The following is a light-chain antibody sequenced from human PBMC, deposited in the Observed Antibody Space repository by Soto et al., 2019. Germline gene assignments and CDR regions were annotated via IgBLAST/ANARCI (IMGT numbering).Light chain of an antibody. V-gene: IGLV2-14*01. CDR2: DVS. J-gene: IGLJ2*01. CDR3: ISYTSSSPVV. Sequence: QSTLNQTASVSGSPGQSITISCTGNSSDVGGYNYVSWYQQHPGKAPKLMISDVSNRPSGGSNRFSGSKSGNTAYLTISGLQAEDEADYYCISYTSSSPVVFGGGTKVTVL. CDR1: SSDVGGYNY.